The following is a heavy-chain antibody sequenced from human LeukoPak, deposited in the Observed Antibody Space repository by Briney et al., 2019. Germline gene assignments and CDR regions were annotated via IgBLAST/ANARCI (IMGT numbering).Heavy chain of an antibody. J-gene: IGHJ4*02. CDR1: GYTFTGYY. Sequence: ASVKVSCKASGYTFTGYYMHWVRQAPGQGLEWMGWINPNSGGTNYAQKFQGRVTMTRDTSISTAYMELSRLRSDDTAVYYCARIPIVVAPAGDYWGQGTLVTVSS. V-gene: IGHV1-2*02. CDR2: INPNSGGT. CDR3: ARIPIVVAPAGDY. D-gene: IGHD2-2*01.